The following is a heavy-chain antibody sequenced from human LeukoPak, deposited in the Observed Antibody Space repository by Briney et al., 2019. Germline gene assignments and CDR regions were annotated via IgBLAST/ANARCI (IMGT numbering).Heavy chain of an antibody. J-gene: IGHJ5*02. CDR1: GGSVSSYY. Sequence: SETLSLTCTVSGGSVSSYYWSWIRQPPGKGLEWIGYIYYSGSTNYSPSLKSRVTISVDTSKNQFSLKLSSVTAADTAVYYCASNYGDPYNWFDPWGQGTLVTVSS. CDR2: IYYSGST. D-gene: IGHD4-17*01. CDR3: ASNYGDPYNWFDP. V-gene: IGHV4-59*02.